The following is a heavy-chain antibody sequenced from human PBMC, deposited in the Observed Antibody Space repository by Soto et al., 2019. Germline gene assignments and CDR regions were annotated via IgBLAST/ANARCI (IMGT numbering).Heavy chain of an antibody. Sequence: GESLKISCQTSGYTFSSNWIGWVRQKPGKGLEWMGRIDPSDSQTYYSPSFRGHVTISVTKSITTVFLQWSSLRASDTAMYYCARQIYDSDTGPNFQYYFDSWGQGTPVTVS. D-gene: IGHD3-22*01. V-gene: IGHV5-10-1*01. CDR2: IDPSDSQT. CDR1: GYTFSSNW. CDR3: ARQIYDSDTGPNFQYYFDS. J-gene: IGHJ4*02.